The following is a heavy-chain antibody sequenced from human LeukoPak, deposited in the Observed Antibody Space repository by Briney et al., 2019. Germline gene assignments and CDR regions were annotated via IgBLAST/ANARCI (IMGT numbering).Heavy chain of an antibody. V-gene: IGHV1-46*01. CDR1: GYTFTSYY. CDR3: ARDLGSPPQLYGSGSFYGMDV. Sequence: GASVKVSCKASGYTFTSYYMHWVRQAPGQGLEWMGIINPSGGSTSYAQKFQGRVTMTRDTSTSTVYMELSSLRSEDTAVYYCARDLGSPPQLYGSGSFYGMDVWGQGTTVTVSS. D-gene: IGHD3-10*01. CDR2: INPSGGST. J-gene: IGHJ6*02.